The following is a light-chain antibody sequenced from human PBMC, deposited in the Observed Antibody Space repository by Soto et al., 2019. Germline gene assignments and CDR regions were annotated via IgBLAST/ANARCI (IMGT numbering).Light chain of an antibody. CDR1: SSNIGNNA. J-gene: IGLJ2*01. CDR3: AAWDDSLNGPV. CDR2: YDD. V-gene: IGLV1-36*01. Sequence: QSVLTQPPSVSAAPRQRVTISCSGSSSNIGNNAVNWYQQLPGKAPKLLIYYDDLLPSGVSDRFSGSKSDTSASLAISGLQSEDEADYYCAAWDDSLNGPVFGGGTKLTVL.